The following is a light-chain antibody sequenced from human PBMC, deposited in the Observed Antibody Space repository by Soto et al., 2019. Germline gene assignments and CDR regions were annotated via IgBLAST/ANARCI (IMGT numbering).Light chain of an antibody. CDR3: TSYTTSSTLV. Sequence: VLTQPASVSGSPGQSITISCTGTSNDIGTYRYVSWYQQHPGKVPKLIIFEVSDRPSGVSHRFSGSKSGNTASLTISGIQAEDEADYYCTSYTTSSTLVFGGGTKLTVL. CDR2: EVS. J-gene: IGLJ3*02. V-gene: IGLV2-14*01. CDR1: SNDIGTYRY.